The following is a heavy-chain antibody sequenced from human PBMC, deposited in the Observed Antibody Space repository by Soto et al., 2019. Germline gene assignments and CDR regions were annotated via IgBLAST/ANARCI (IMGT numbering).Heavy chain of an antibody. V-gene: IGHV1-69*06. J-gene: IGHJ6*02. CDR3: ARDGSSGYDSGYYYYGMDV. Sequence: GASVKVSCKASGGTFSSYAISCVRQAPGQGLEWMGGIIPIFGTANYAQKFQGRVTITADKSTSTAYMELSSLRSEDTAVYYCARDGSSGYDSGYYYYGMDVWGQGTTVTVSS. CDR2: IIPIFGTA. D-gene: IGHD5-12*01. CDR1: GGTFSSYA.